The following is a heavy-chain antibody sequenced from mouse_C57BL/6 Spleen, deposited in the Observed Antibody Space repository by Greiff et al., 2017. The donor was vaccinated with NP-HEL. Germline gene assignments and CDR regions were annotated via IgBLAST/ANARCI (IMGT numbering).Heavy chain of an antibody. CDR2: IYPGSGST. D-gene: IGHD1-1*01. CDR1: GYTFTSYW. V-gene: IGHV1-55*01. CDR3: ARPFMTTVVAPYAMDY. Sequence: VQLQQPGAELVKPGASVKMSCKASGYTFTSYWITWVKQRPGQGLEWIGDIYPGSGSTNYNEKFKSKATLTVDTSSSTAYMQLSSLTSEDSAVYYCARPFMTTVVAPYAMDYWGQGTSVTVSS. J-gene: IGHJ4*01.